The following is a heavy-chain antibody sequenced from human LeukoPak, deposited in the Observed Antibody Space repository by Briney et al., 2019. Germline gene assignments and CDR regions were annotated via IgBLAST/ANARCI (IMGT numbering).Heavy chain of an antibody. CDR1: GGSFSGYY. CDR3: ARRSLLLAVHYCDN. J-gene: IGHJ4*02. D-gene: IGHD3-10*01. CDR2: IHHGGNT. Sequence: SETLSLTCAVYGGSFSGYYWSWIRQPPGKGLEWIGEIHHGGNTYYNPSLRSRVTLSVDTSKNQFSLRLTSVTAADTAVYYCARRSLLLAVHYCDNWGQGTLVTVSS. V-gene: IGHV4-34*01.